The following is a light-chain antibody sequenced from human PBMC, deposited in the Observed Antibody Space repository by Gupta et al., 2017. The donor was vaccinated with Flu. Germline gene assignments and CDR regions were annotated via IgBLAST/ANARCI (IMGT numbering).Light chain of an antibody. CDR3: QQSDNTPRFG. J-gene: IGKJ3*01. CDR1: QDISIF. CDR2: TAT. V-gene: IGKV1-39*01. Sequence: DVHMTQSPSSLSASIGDRVTVTCRASQDISIFLNWYQQKPGKAPKLLIYTATSLQSGVPSRFSGSGSGTDFTLTISGRQPEDFATYFCQQSDNTPRFGFGPGTKVEIK.